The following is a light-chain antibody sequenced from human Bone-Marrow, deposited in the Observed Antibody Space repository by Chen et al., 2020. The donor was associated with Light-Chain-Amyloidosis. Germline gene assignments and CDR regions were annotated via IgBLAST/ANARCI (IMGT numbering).Light chain of an antibody. CDR3: QSADSSGTYEVI. CDR2: RDT. J-gene: IGLJ2*01. V-gene: IGLV3-25*03. CDR1: DLPTKY. Sequence: SYELTQPPSVSVSPGQPARITCSGDDLPTKYDNWYQQKPGQAPVLVIHRDTERPSGISERFSGSSSGTTATLTISGVQAEDEADYHCQSADSSGTYEVIFGGGTKLTVL.